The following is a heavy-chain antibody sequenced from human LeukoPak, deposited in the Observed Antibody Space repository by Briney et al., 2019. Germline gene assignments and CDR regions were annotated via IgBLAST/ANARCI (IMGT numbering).Heavy chain of an antibody. V-gene: IGHV4-34*01. D-gene: IGHD2-2*01. CDR2: INHSGSN. Sequence: SEALSLTCAVYGGSFSGYYWSWIRQPPGKGLEWVGEINHSGSNNYNPSLKSRVTISVDTSKNQFSLKLSFVTTADTAVYYCGRGDYCSSTSCYAQVGWFDPWGQGTLVTVSS. J-gene: IGHJ5*02. CDR3: GRGDYCSSTSCYAQVGWFDP. CDR1: GGSFSGYY.